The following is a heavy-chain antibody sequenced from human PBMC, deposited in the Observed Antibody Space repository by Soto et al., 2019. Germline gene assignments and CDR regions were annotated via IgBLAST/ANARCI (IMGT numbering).Heavy chain of an antibody. CDR1: GFSLSTSGVG. J-gene: IGHJ6*02. Sequence: QITLKESGPTLVKPTQTLTLTCTFSGFSLSTSGVGVGWIRQPPGKALEWLALIYWDDDKRYSPSLKSRLTITKDTSKNQVVLTMTNMDPVDTATYYCAHTPGAYNWNRKYYYGMDVWGQGTTVTVSS. D-gene: IGHD1-20*01. CDR2: IYWDDDK. CDR3: AHTPGAYNWNRKYYYGMDV. V-gene: IGHV2-5*02.